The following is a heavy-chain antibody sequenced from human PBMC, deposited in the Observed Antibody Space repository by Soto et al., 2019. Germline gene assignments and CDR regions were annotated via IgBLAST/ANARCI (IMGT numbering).Heavy chain of an antibody. D-gene: IGHD2-21*01. CDR1: GGTFSRYT. CDR2: ITPILDIT. V-gene: IGHV1-69*02. Sequence: SSVKVSCKAPGGTFSRYTISWVRQAPGQGLEWMGRITPILDITNYAQKFQGRVTITADKSTSTACMQLSSLRSEDTAVYYCARXYGGGDMGAFDIWG. J-gene: IGHJ3*02. CDR3: ARXYGGGDMGAFDI.